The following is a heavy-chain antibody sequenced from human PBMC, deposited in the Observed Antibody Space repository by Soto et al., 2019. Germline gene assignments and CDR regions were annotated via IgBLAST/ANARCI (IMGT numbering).Heavy chain of an antibody. D-gene: IGHD3-9*01. CDR2: ISGSGGNT. CDR3: AKAEDNYDVLTGYYLGNYYFDS. CDR1: GFTFINYV. Sequence: GGSLRLSCAASGFTFINYVMSWVRPAPGKGLEWVSTISGSGGNTFYADSVKGRFTVSRDNSKNTLYLQMDSLRAEDTAIYYCAKAEDNYDVLTGYYLGNYYFDSWGQGTLVTVSS. V-gene: IGHV3-23*01. J-gene: IGHJ4*02.